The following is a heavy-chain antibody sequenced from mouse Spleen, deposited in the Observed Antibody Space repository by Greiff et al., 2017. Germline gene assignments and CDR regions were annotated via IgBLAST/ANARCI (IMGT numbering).Heavy chain of an antibody. CDR3: ASGSNRFAY. J-gene: IGHJ3*01. D-gene: IGHD2-5*01. CDR1: GFSLTSYG. Sequence: QVQLKESGPGLVAPSQSLSITCTVSGFSLTSYGVDWVRQSPGKGLEWLGVIWGVGSTNYNSALKSRLSISKDNSKSQVFLKMNSLQPDDTAMYYCASGSNRFAYWGQGTLVTVSA. V-gene: IGHV2-6*01. CDR2: IWGVGST.